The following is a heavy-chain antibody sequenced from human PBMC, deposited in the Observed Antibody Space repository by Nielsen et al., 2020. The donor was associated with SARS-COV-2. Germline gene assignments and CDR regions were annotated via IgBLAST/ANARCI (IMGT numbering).Heavy chain of an antibody. V-gene: IGHV1-2*06. CDR2: INPYSVGT. J-gene: IGHJ6*02. CDR3: ARARATIFGLVMSYGMDV. D-gene: IGHD3/OR15-3a*01. Sequence: ASVKVSCKASGYTFTDYYIHWVRQAPGQGLEWMGRINPYSVGTNYAQKFQGTVTMTRDASISTVYMELTSDDTAVYYCARARATIFGLVMSYGMDVWGQGTTVAVSS. CDR1: GYTFTDYY.